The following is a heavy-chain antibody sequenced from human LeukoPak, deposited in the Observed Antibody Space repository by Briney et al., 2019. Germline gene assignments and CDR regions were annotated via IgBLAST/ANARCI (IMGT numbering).Heavy chain of an antibody. CDR3: AILAVAGDGDY. CDR1: GGSFSCYY. D-gene: IGHD6-19*01. V-gene: IGHV4-34*01. Sequence: SETLSLTCAVYGGSFSCYYWSWIRQPPGKGLEWIGEINHSGSTNYNPSLKSRVTISVDTSKNQFSLKLSSVTAADTAVYYCAILAVAGDGDYWGQGTLVAVSS. CDR2: INHSGST. J-gene: IGHJ4*02.